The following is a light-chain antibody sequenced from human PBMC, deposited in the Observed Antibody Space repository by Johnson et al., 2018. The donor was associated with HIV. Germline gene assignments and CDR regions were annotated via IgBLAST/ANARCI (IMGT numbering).Light chain of an antibody. CDR3: GTWDSRRGV. CDR1: SSNIGKNY. Sequence: QSVLTQPPSVSAAPGQMVSISCSGRSSNIGKNYVSWYQQFPGTAPKLLIHENKKRPSGIPDRFSGSKSGTSATLDITGLQTGDEADYYCGTWDSRRGVFGTGTQVTVL. V-gene: IGLV1-51*02. CDR2: ENK. J-gene: IGLJ1*01.